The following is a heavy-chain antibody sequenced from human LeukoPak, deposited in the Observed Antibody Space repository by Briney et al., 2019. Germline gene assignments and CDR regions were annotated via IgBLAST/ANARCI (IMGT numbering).Heavy chain of an antibody. V-gene: IGHV5-51*01. J-gene: IGHJ4*02. Sequence: GESLKISCQGSGYTFSNYWIGWVRQLPGKGLEWMGIIYPGGSDTKYSPSFQGQVTISADKSISTAYLQWSRLKASDTAMYFCARLYGDYEVAYWGQGTLVTVSS. CDR2: IYPGGSDT. D-gene: IGHD4-17*01. CDR1: GYTFSNYW. CDR3: ARLYGDYEVAY.